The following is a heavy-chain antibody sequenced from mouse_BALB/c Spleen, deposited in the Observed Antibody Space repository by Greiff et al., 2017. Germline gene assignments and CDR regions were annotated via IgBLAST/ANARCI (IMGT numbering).Heavy chain of an antibody. V-gene: IGHV1-4*02. Sequence: QVQLQQSAAELARPGASVKMSCKASGYTFTSYTMHWVKQRPGQGLEWIGYINPSSGYTEYNQKFKDKTTLTADKSSSTAYMQLSSLTSEDSAVYYCARPLANWGRFAYWGQGTLVTVSA. J-gene: IGHJ3*01. D-gene: IGHD4-1*01. CDR2: INPSSGYT. CDR1: GYTFTSYT. CDR3: ARPLANWGRFAY.